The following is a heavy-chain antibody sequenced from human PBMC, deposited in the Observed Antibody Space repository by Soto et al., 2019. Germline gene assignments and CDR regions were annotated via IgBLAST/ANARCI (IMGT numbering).Heavy chain of an antibody. CDR1: GFTFSSYG. V-gene: IGHV3-33*01. J-gene: IGHJ4*02. D-gene: IGHD2-2*01. CDR2: IWYDGSNK. CDR3: ASTLGYQLPSGPIDY. Sequence: PGGSLRLSCAASGFTFSSYGMHWVRQAPGKGLEWVAVIWYDGSNKYYADSVKGRFTISRDNSKNTLYLQMNSLRAEDTAVYYCASTLGYQLPSGPIDYWGQGTLVTVSS.